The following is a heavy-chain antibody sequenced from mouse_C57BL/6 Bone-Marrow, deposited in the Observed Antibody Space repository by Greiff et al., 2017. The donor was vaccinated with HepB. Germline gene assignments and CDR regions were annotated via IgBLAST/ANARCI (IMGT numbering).Heavy chain of an antibody. CDR3: ARLYGSRYWYFDV. J-gene: IGHJ1*03. CDR1: EYEFPSHD. V-gene: IGHV5-2*01. D-gene: IGHD1-1*01. Sequence: VQLQQSGGGLVQPGESQKLSCESNEYEFPSHDMSWVRKTPEKRLELVAAINSDGGSTYYPDTMERRFIISRDNTKKTLYLQMSSLRSEDTALYYCARLYGSRYWYFDVWGTGTTVTVSS. CDR2: INSDGGST.